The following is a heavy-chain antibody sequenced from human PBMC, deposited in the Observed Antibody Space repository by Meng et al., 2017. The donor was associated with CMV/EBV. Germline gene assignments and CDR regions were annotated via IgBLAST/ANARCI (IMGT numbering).Heavy chain of an antibody. Sequence: QIPLKRSGPTLVKPTKTLTLTCTFSGFSLSTSGVGGGWIRQPPGKALEWLALIYWDDDKRYSPSLKSRLTITKDTSKNQVVLTMTNMDPVDTATYYCAHRGRIAAAGTDWFDPWGQGTLVTVSS. CDR2: IYWDDDK. J-gene: IGHJ5*02. V-gene: IGHV2-5*02. D-gene: IGHD6-13*01. CDR3: AHRGRIAAAGTDWFDP. CDR1: GFSLSTSGVG.